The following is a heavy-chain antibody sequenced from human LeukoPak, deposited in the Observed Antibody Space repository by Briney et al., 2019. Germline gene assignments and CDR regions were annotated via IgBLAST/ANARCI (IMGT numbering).Heavy chain of an antibody. Sequence: GRCLRLSCAASGFTFDDYAMHWVRQAPGKGLEWVSGISWNSGSIGYADSVKGRFTISRDNAKNSLYLQMNSLRAEDTALYYCAKTSSGSYWGDFDYWGQGTLVTVSS. D-gene: IGHD1-26*01. CDR1: GFTFDDYA. J-gene: IGHJ4*02. CDR2: ISWNSGSI. CDR3: AKTSSGSYWGDFDY. V-gene: IGHV3-9*01.